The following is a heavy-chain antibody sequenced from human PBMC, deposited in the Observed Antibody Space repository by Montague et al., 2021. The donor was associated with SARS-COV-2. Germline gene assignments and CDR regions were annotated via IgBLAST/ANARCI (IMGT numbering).Heavy chain of an antibody. CDR1: GGSIGSYY. Sequence: SETLSLTCTVSGGSIGSYYWSWIRQPPGKGLEWIGYIYYSGSTNYNPSLKSRVTISVDTSKNQFSLKLSSVTAADTAVYYCASQEVDTAMDRNYYYYGMDVWGQGTTVTVSS. CDR2: IYYSGST. CDR3: ASQEVDTAMDRNYYYYGMDV. D-gene: IGHD5-18*01. V-gene: IGHV4-59*01. J-gene: IGHJ6*02.